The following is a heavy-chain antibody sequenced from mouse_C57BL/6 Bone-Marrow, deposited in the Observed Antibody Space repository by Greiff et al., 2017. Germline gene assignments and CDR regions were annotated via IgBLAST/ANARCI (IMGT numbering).Heavy chain of an antibody. CDR3: ARRGPVYAMDY. V-gene: IGHV5-6*01. J-gene: IGHJ4*01. Sequence: EVQLVESGGDLVKPGGSLKLSCAASGFTFSSYGMSWVRQTPDKRLEWVATISSGGSYTYYPDSVKGRFTISRDNAKNTLYLQMSSLKSEDTAMYYWARRGPVYAMDYWGQGTSVTVSS. CDR1: GFTFSSYG. CDR2: ISSGGSYT.